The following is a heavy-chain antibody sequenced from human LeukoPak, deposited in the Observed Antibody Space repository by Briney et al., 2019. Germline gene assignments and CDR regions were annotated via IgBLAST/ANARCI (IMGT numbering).Heavy chain of an antibody. Sequence: TPSETLSLTCTVSGGSISSGSYYWSWIRQPAGKGLEWIGRIYTSGSTNYNPSLKSRVTISVDTSKNQFSLKLSSVTAADTAVYYCARDRGWQGAFDIWGQGTMVTVSS. CDR3: ARDRGWQGAFDI. CDR2: IYTSGST. J-gene: IGHJ3*02. D-gene: IGHD2-15*01. CDR1: GGSISSGSYY. V-gene: IGHV4-61*02.